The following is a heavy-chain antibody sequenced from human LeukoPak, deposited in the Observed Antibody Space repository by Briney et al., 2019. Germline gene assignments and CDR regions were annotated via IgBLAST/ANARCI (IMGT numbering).Heavy chain of an antibody. CDR1: GGSFSGYY. CDR2: INHSGST. J-gene: IGHJ4*02. D-gene: IGHD2-2*03. CDR3: ARRTVDIVVVPAAHFTY. Sequence: SETLSLTCAVYGGSFSGYYWSWIRQPPGKGLEWIGEINHSGSTNYNPSLKSRVTISVDTSKNQFSLKLSSVTAADTAVYYCARRTVDIVVVPAAHFTYWGQGTLVTVSS. V-gene: IGHV4-34*01.